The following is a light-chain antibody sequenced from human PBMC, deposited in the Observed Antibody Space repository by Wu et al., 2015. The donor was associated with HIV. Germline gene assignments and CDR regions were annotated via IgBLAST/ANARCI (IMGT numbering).Light chain of an antibody. CDR2: GAS. V-gene: IGKV1-9*01. CDR1: QDIGTY. J-gene: IGKJ1*01. CDR3: QQLHTYPWT. Sequence: DIQLTQFPSFLPASVGDRVSITCRATQDIGTYVAWYQQKPGEAPKLVIYGASILQSGVPSRFSGSGSGTEFTLTMSSLQAEDFATYYCQQLHTYPWTFGQGTKVDIK.